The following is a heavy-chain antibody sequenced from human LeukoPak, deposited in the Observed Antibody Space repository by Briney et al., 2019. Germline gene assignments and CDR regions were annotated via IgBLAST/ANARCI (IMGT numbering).Heavy chain of an antibody. J-gene: IGHJ4*02. CDR3: ARLPDDYGGY. CDR1: GGSISSSSDY. Sequence: SETLSLTCTVSGGSISSSSDYWGWIRQPPGKGLEWIGSIYYSGSTHNPSLKSRVTISVDTSKNQFSLKLSSVTAADTAVFYCARLPDDYGGYWGQGTLVTVSS. CDR2: IYYSGST. V-gene: IGHV4-39*01.